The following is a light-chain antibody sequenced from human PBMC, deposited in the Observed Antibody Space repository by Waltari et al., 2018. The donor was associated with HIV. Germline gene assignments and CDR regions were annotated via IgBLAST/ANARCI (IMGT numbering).Light chain of an antibody. CDR1: SPHIGSTY. CDR3: AAWDDSLSGWV. CDR2: RNN. J-gene: IGLJ3*02. Sequence: QSVLTQPPSASGTPGQRVTLSCSGSSPHIGSTYVYWYQQLPGTAPKLLIYRNNQRPSGVPDRFSGSKSGTSASLAISGLRSEDEADYYCAAWDDSLSGWVFGGGTKLTVL. V-gene: IGLV1-47*01.